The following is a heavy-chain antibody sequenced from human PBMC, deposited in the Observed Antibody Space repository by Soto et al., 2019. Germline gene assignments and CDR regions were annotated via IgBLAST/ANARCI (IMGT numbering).Heavy chain of an antibody. D-gene: IGHD2-8*01. V-gene: IGHV4-59*08. CDR3: ITDGPDGRAY. CDR1: GGSISSYY. CDR2: IYYSGST. Sequence: SETLSVTWTVSGGSISSYYWSWIRQPPGRGLEWIGYIYYSGSTNYNPSLKSRVTISVDTSKNQFSLKLSSVTAADTAVYYCITDGPDGRAYWGQGTQVTVSS. J-gene: IGHJ4*02.